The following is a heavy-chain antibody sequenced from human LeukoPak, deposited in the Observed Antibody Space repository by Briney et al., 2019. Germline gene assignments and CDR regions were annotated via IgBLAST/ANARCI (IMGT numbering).Heavy chain of an antibody. J-gene: IGHJ6*02. V-gene: IGHV3-7*01. Sequence: PAGGSLRLSCAASGFTFRGYWMNWVRQAPGKGLERVANIWEGGSEMHYVDSVKGRFTISGDSARTSLYLQMNSLRAEDSAVYYCVRGRDVVATAPFFYYGMDVWGQGITVTVSS. CDR2: IWEGGSEM. CDR1: GFTFRGYW. D-gene: IGHD5-12*01. CDR3: VRGRDVVATAPFFYYGMDV.